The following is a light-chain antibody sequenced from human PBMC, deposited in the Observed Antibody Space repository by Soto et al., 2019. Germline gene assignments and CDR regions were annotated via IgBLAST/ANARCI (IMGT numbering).Light chain of an antibody. CDR3: CSYAGGSIYVL. CDR1: SGDVGNFNL. J-gene: IGLJ2*01. Sequence: QSALTQPASVSGSPGQSITISCTGTSGDVGNFNLVSWYQHHPGKAPNLIISEVSKRPSGVSHRFSGSKSGNTASLTIFGLQAEDEADYYCCSYAGGSIYVLFGGGTKLTVL. CDR2: EVS. V-gene: IGLV2-23*02.